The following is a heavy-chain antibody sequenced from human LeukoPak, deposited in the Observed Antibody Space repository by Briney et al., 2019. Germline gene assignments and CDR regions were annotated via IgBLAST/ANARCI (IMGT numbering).Heavy chain of an antibody. J-gene: IGHJ4*02. CDR2: IYYSGST. CDR3: ARAPPHYYDSSGFHFDY. CDR1: GGSISSSSYY. Sequence: SETLSLTCTVSGGSISSSSYYWGWIRQPPGKGLEWIGSIYYSGSTYYNPSLKSRVTISVDTSKNQFSLKLSSVTAADTAVYYCARAPPHYYDSSGFHFDYWGQGTLVTVSS. D-gene: IGHD3-22*01. V-gene: IGHV4-39*07.